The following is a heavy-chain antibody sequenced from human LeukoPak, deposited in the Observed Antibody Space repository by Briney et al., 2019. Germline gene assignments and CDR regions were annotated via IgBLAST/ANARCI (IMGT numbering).Heavy chain of an antibody. CDR2: IYYSGST. D-gene: IGHD3-3*01. CDR1: GGSISSYY. V-gene: IGHV4-59*05. J-gene: IGHJ5*02. Sequence: PSETLSLTCTVSGGSISSYYWSWIRQPPGKGLEWIGSIYYSGSTYYNPSLKSRVTISVDTSKNQFSLKLSSVTAADTAVYYCASDRLYYDFWSGSTHGWFDPWGQGTLVTVSS. CDR3: ASDRLYYDFWSGSTHGWFDP.